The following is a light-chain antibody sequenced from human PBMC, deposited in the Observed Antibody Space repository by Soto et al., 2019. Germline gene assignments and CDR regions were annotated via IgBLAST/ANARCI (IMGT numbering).Light chain of an antibody. Sequence: EIVLTQSPGTLSLSPGERATFSCRASQSVNSNYLAWYQQKPGQAPRLLIYAASSRATGIPDRFSASGSGTDFTLTISRLEPEDFAVYYCQQYGSSFTFGPGTKVDIK. CDR3: QQYGSSFT. CDR2: AAS. V-gene: IGKV3-20*01. CDR1: QSVNSNY. J-gene: IGKJ3*01.